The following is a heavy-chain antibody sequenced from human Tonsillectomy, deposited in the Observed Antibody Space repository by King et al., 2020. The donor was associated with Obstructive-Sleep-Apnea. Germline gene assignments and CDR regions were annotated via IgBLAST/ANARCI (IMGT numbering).Heavy chain of an antibody. CDR1: GGSISSSSYY. Sequence: LQLQESGPGLVKPSETLSLTCTVSGGSISSSSYYWGWIRQPPGKGLEWIVSIYYSGSTYYNPSLKSRVTISLDTSKNQCSLKLSSVTAADTAVYYCARVPRELPVDYWGQGTLVTVSS. CDR3: ARVPRELPVDY. D-gene: IGHD1-26*01. CDR2: IYYSGST. V-gene: IGHV4-39*07. J-gene: IGHJ4*02.